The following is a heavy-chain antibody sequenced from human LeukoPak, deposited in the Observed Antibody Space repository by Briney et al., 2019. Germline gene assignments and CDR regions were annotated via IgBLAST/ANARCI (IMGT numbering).Heavy chain of an antibody. D-gene: IGHD6-13*01. CDR1: GLTYRTYA. V-gene: IGHV3-23*01. CDR3: AKDKAPGSWHTPSDF. CDR2: ISDSGDGT. Sequence: TLRLSCAASGLTYRTYAMSWARHASGKGLEWVSGISDSGDGTYYAESVKGRFTIARDNSKNTVFLQMNSLRAYDTAKYYCAKDKAPGSWHTPSDFGGQGTLVTVSS. J-gene: IGHJ4*02.